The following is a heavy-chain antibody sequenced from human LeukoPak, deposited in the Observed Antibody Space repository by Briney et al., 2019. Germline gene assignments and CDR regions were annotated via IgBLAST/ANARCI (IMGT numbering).Heavy chain of an antibody. CDR1: GFAFSSSA. CDR3: AKDGSGSYYLXXSSFDY. D-gene: IGHD3-10*01. Sequence: GGSLRLSCAASGFAFSSSAMSWVRQAPGKGLEWVSGISGNGGDTYYADSVKGRFTVSRDNSKNTLYLQMNSLRADDTAVYYCAKDGSGSYYLXXSSFDY. CDR2: ISGNGGDT. V-gene: IGHV3-23*01. J-gene: IGHJ4*01.